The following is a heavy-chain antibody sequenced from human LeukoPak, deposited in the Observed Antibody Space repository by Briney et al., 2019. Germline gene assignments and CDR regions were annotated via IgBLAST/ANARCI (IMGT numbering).Heavy chain of an antibody. CDR2: IYHSGST. J-gene: IGHJ5*02. CDR1: GYSISSGYY. V-gene: IGHV4-38-2*02. D-gene: IGHD3-10*01. Sequence: SETLSLTCTVSGYSISSGYYWGWIRQPPGKGLEWIRNIYHSGSTSYNPSLKSRVTILVDTSKNQFSLKLSSVTAADTAVYYCARCLPGQAEITMLQNWFDPWGQGTLVTVSS. CDR3: ARCLPGQAEITMLQNWFDP.